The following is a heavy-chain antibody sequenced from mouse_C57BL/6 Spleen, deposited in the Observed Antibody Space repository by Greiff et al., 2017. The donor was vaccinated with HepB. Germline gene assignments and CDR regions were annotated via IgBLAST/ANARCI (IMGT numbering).Heavy chain of an antibody. D-gene: IGHD2-3*01. V-gene: IGHV5-4*01. Sequence: EVKLVESGGGLVKPGGSLKLSCAASGFTFSSYAMSWVRQTPEKRLEWVATISDGGSYTYYPDNVKGRFTISRDNAKNNLYLQMSHLKSEDTAMYYCGREGIYDGYYEYFDVWGTGTTVTVSS. J-gene: IGHJ1*03. CDR3: GREGIYDGYYEYFDV. CDR1: GFTFSSYA. CDR2: ISDGGSYT.